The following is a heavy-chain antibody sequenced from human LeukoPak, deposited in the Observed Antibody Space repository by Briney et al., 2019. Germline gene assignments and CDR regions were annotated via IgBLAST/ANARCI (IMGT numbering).Heavy chain of an antibody. V-gene: IGHV1-8*01. CDR3: PRDYRITTIFGGGIKKGWFDP. CDR1: GYTFTSYD. D-gene: IGHD3-3*01. J-gene: IGHJ5*02. Sequence: RASVTVSFTGSGYTFTSYDINWVGQPPAQGREWMGWMNINSGNTGYEQKYEGRVTMTRNTSRSTAYMKLSSLRSEDTAVYYGPRDYRITTIFGGGIKKGWFDPWGQGTLVTVSS. CDR2: MNINSGNT.